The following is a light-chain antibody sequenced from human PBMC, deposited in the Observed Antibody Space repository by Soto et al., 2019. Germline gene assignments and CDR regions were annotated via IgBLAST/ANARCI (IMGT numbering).Light chain of an antibody. CDR2: DIS. V-gene: IGKV1-5*01. CDR1: QSISSY. J-gene: IGKJ1*01. CDR3: QQYNSYS. Sequence: DIQITQSPSSMCASVGERFTITCRASQSISSYLNWYQQKPGKAPKLLIYDISNLEIGVPSRCSGRGSGTEFTLTISGLQPDDFATYYCQQYNSYSFGQGTKVDIK.